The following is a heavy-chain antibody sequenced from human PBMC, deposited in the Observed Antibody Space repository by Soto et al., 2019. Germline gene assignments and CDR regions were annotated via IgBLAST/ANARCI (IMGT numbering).Heavy chain of an antibody. CDR2: ISGSGGTT. D-gene: IGHD6-19*01. Sequence: EVQLLESGGGLVQPGGSLRLSCAASGFTFSSYAMTWVRQAPGKGLEWVSAISGSGGTTYYAESVKGRFSISRDNFKNTLSLQMNSLRAEDTAVYYCAKDWVAVAPFDYWGQGTLVTVSS. V-gene: IGHV3-23*01. CDR1: GFTFSSYA. CDR3: AKDWVAVAPFDY. J-gene: IGHJ4*02.